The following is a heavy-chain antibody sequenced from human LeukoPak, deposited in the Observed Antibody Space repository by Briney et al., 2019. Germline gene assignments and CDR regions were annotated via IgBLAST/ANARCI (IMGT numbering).Heavy chain of an antibody. CDR1: GFTFSSYE. J-gene: IGHJ5*02. D-gene: IGHD3-10*01. CDR2: IKQDGSEK. CDR3: ASERNRFGELSKQNWFDP. Sequence: GGSLTLTCAASGFTFSSYELSCFLQAPGEGREWVANIKQDGSEKYYVDSVKGRFTISRDNAKNSLYLQMNSLRAEDTAVYYCASERNRFGELSKQNWFDPWGQGTLVTVSS. V-gene: IGHV3-7*01.